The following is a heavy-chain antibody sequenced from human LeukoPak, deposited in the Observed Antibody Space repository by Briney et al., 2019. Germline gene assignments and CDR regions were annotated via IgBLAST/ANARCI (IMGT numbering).Heavy chain of an antibody. CDR3: AKFLRGTMIVYYFDY. J-gene: IGHJ4*02. V-gene: IGHV3-23*01. D-gene: IGHD3-22*01. CDR1: GFTFSSYG. Sequence: TGGSLRLSCAASGFTFSSYGMSWVRQAPGKGLEWVSAISGSGGSTYYADSVKGRFTISRDNSKNTLYLQMNSLRAEDTAVYYCAKFLRGTMIVYYFDYWGQGTLVTVSS. CDR2: ISGSGGST.